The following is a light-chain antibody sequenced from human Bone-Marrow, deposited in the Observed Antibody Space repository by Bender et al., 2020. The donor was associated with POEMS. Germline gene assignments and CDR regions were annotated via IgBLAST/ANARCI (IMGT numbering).Light chain of an antibody. CDR1: SSNIGTNP. CDR3: AAWEDSLNGWV. Sequence: QSVLTQPPSASGTPGQRVTISCFGSSSNIGTNPVNWYQQLPGTAPKLLMFTNDQRPSGVADRFSGSKSGTSASLAISGLQSEDEADYYCAAWEDSLNGWVFGGGTKLTVL. V-gene: IGLV1-44*01. CDR2: TND. J-gene: IGLJ3*02.